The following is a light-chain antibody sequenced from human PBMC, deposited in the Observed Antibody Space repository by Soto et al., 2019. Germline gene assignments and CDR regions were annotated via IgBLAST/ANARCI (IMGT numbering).Light chain of an antibody. Sequence: QSALTQPASVSGSPGQSITISCTGTSSDVGGYNYVSWYQQHPGKAPKLMIYEVSNRPSGVSDRFSGSKSGNTASLTISGLQAEDEADYYCSSDTSINTVVFGGGTQLTVL. CDR2: EVS. J-gene: IGLJ2*01. V-gene: IGLV2-14*01. CDR1: SSDVGGYNY. CDR3: SSDTSINTVV.